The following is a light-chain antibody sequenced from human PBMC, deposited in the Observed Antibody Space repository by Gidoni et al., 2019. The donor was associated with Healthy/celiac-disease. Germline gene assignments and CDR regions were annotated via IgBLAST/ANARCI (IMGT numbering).Light chain of an antibody. CDR2: AAS. CDR1: QGISSY. V-gene: IGKV1-8*01. Sequence: AIRMTQSPSSFSASTGDRVTITCRASQGISSYLALYQQKPGKALKLLIYAASTLQSGVPSRFSGSGSGTDFTLTISCLQSEDFATYYCQQYYSYPWTFGQGTKVEIK. J-gene: IGKJ1*01. CDR3: QQYYSYPWT.